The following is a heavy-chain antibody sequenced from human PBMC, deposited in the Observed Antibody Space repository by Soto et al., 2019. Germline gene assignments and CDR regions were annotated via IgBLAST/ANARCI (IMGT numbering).Heavy chain of an antibody. D-gene: IGHD6-6*01. V-gene: IGHV1-18*04. CDR3: ARDPTTAYSSSSFDY. CDR1: GYSFTSYG. Sequence: ASVKVSCKASGYSFTSYGFTWVRQAPGQGLEWMGWISAYDGSTNYLQKLQGRVSMSTDPYTSTAYMELRSLKSDDTAVYYCARDPTTAYSSSSFDYWG. CDR2: ISAYDGST. J-gene: IGHJ4*01.